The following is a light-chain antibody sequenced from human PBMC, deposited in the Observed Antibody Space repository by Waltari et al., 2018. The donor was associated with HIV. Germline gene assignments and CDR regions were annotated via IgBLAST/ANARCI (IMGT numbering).Light chain of an antibody. J-gene: IGLJ2*01. CDR1: TRDVGFYNF. CDR3: CSYAGGDVV. Sequence: QSALPQPPSASGSPGQSVTISCPGPTRDVGFYNFISWYQQHPGKAPKLMIFEVTKRPSGVPDRFSGSKSGNTASLTVSGLQAEDEAVYYCCSYAGGDVVFGGGTKLTVL. CDR2: EVT. V-gene: IGLV2-8*01.